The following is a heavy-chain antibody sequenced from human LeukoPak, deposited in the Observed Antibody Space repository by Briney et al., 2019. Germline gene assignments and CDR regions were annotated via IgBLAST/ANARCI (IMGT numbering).Heavy chain of an antibody. CDR2: ISSSSSTI. CDR3: ARERPTAFDY. V-gene: IGHV3-48*01. J-gene: IGHJ4*02. Sequence: GGSLRLSCAASGFTFITYSMNWVRQAARKGLEWVSYISSSSSTIYYADSVKGRFTISRDNAKNSLYLHMNSLRAEDTAVYYCARERPTAFDYWGQGTPVTVSS. D-gene: IGHD4-11*01. CDR1: GFTFITYS.